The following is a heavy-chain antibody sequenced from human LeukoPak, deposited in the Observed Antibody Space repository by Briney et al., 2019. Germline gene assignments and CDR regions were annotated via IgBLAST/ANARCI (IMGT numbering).Heavy chain of an antibody. V-gene: IGHV3-48*01. Sequence: GGSLRLSCATSGFIFSSYSMNWVRQAPGKGLEWVSYISSSSRTIYYADSAKGRFTISRDNAKNSLYLQMNSLRAEDTAVYYCARFALKTPPTDWGQGTLVTVSS. J-gene: IGHJ4*02. CDR1: GFIFSSYS. CDR2: ISSSSRTI. CDR3: ARFALKTPPTD.